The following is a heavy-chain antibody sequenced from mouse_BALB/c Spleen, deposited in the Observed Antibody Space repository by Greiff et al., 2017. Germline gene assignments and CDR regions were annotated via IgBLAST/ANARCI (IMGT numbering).Heavy chain of an antibody. J-gene: IGHJ3*01. D-gene: IGHD2-4*01. CDR3: AGPMITTEFAY. V-gene: IGHV1-80*01. CDR1: GYAFSSYW. CDR2: IYPGDGDT. Sequence: VKLQESGAELVRPGSSVKISCKASGYAFSSYWMNWVKQRPGQGLEWIGQIYPGDGDTNYNGKFKGKATLTADKSSSTAYMQLSSLTSEDSAVYFCAGPMITTEFAYGGQGTLVTVSA.